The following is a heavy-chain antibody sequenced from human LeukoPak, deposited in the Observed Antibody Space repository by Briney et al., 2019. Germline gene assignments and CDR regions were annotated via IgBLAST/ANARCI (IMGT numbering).Heavy chain of an antibody. CDR1: GFTFSSHS. J-gene: IGHJ6*03. CDR3: ATDPGTSNYYYYYMDV. V-gene: IGHV3-30*02. Sequence: AGSLRLSCAASGFTFSSHSMNWVRQAPGKGLEWVAFIRYDGTNKYYADSVKGRFTISRDNSKNTLYLQMNSLRAEDTAVYYCATDPGTSNYYYYYMDVWGKGTTVTVSS. CDR2: IRYDGTNK. D-gene: IGHD1-1*01.